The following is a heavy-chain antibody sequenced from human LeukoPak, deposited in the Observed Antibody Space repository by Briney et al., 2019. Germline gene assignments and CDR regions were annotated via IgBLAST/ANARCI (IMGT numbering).Heavy chain of an antibody. CDR3: AKSNGYGLVDI. V-gene: IGHV4-34*01. J-gene: IGHJ3*02. CDR1: GGSISSYY. Sequence: SETLSLTCTVSGGSISSYYWSWIRQPPGKGLEWIGQINPSRNTNYNPSLKSRVTISVDTSKKQFSLKLSSVTAADTAVYYCAKSNGYGLVDIWGQGTMVTVSS. CDR2: INPSRNT. D-gene: IGHD3-10*01.